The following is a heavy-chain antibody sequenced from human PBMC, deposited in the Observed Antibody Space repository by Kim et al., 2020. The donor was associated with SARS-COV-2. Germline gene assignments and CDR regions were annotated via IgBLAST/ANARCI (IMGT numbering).Heavy chain of an antibody. D-gene: IGHD6-13*01. J-gene: IGHJ5*02. CDR3: ARDHRPDIAAAGISWFDP. Sequence: SETLSLTCTVSGGSISSYYWSWIRQPPGKGLEWIGYIYYSGSTNYNPSLKSRVTISVDTSKNQFSLKLSSVTAADTAVYYCARDHRPDIAAAGISWFDPWGQGTLVTVSS. CDR2: IYYSGST. V-gene: IGHV4-59*01. CDR1: GGSISSYY.